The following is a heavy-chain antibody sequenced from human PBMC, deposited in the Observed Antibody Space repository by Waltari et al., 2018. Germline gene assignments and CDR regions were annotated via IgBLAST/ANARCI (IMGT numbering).Heavy chain of an antibody. J-gene: IGHJ3*02. CDR3: ARDRGEDGAFDI. Sequence: QVQLQQSGPGLVKPSQTLSLTCAISGDSLSSNSAAWYWIRQSPSRGLEGLGRTYYRSKGYNDNAVTVKSRITINPDTSMNQFSLQLNSVTPEDTAVYYCARDRGEDGAFDIWGQGTMVTVSS. V-gene: IGHV6-1*01. CDR2: TYYRSKGYN. CDR1: GDSLSSNSAA.